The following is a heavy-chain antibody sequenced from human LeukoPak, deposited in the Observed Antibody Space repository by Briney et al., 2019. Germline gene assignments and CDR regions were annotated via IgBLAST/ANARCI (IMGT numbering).Heavy chain of an antibody. Sequence: GGSLRLSCAASGFTFSSYGMHWVRQAPGKGLEWVAFIRYDGTNKYSADSVKGRFTISRDNSKNTLYLQMNSLRAADTAVYYCAKACSDSSYYYCYMDVWGKGTTVTVSS. J-gene: IGHJ6*03. CDR2: IRYDGTNK. D-gene: IGHD2-15*01. V-gene: IGHV3-30*02. CDR3: AKACSDSSYYYCYMDV. CDR1: GFTFSSYG.